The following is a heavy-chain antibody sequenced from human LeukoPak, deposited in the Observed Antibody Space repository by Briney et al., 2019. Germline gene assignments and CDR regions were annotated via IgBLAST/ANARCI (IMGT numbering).Heavy chain of an antibody. CDR3: MSHSSLGDNFFGP. CDR1: GASISDYY. J-gene: IGHJ5*02. CDR2: VYYNGNI. Sequence: KPSETLSLTCTVSGASISDYYWSWVRQSPGKGLHWIGYVYYNGNINYNPSLRSRVTISIDTYKNQFSLRLTTVTAEDPRIYYCMSHSSLGDNFFGPWGQGTLVTVSS. V-gene: IGHV4-59*08.